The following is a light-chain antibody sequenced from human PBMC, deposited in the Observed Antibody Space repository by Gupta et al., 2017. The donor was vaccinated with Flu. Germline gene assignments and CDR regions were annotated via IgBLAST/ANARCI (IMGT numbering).Light chain of an antibody. CDR2: EDS. V-gene: IGLV3-21*02. CDR3: QVWDSSSHHWV. Sequence: GHTARITCGGNKIGSKSVHWYQQKPGQAPVLVVYEDSDRPSGIPERFSGSNSGNTATLTISRVEAGDEADYYCQVWDSSSHHWVFGGGTKLTVL. CDR1: KIGSKS. J-gene: IGLJ3*02.